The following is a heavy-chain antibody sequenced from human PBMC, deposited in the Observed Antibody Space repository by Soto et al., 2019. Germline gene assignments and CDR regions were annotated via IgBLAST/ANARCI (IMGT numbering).Heavy chain of an antibody. V-gene: IGHV3-33*01. J-gene: IGHJ4*02. CDR1: GFTLNKYG. CDR3: ARDPGQDSHIDC. CDR2: VWHDGSEK. Sequence: GGSLRLSCAASGFTLNKYGMHWVRQAPGKGLEWVAVVWHDGSEKYYADSVKGRFTISRDNSRNTLDLQMNSLRAEDMAVYYCARDPGQDSHIDCWGQGTLVTVSS.